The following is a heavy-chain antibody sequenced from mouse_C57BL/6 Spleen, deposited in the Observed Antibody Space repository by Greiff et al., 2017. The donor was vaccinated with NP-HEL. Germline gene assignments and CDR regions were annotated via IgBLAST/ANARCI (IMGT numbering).Heavy chain of an antibody. J-gene: IGHJ2*01. CDR1: GYTFTSYD. CDR3: ARKDSITGSSYFDY. D-gene: IGHD1-1*01. Sequence: QVQLKQSGPELVKPGASVKLSCKASGYTFTSYDINWVKQRPGQGLEWIGWIYPRDGSTKYNEKFKGKATLTVDTSSSTAYMELHSLTSEDSAVYFCARKDSITGSSYFDYWGQGTTLTVSS. V-gene: IGHV1-85*01. CDR2: IYPRDGST.